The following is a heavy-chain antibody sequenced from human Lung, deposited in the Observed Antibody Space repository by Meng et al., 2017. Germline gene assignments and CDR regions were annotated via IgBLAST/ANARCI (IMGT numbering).Heavy chain of an antibody. CDR1: IGSISRDSY. Sequence: VQRKESGTGLVKPSPTLSLPCTVPIGSISRDSYWGWIRQPPGKHLEWIGYIYSSGNAYYNPSLKSRVTITVDTSKNQFSLKVNSVTAADTAVYFCARGPLRGLTLTGYYDSWGQGRLVTVSS. D-gene: IGHD3-9*01. CDR3: ARGPLRGLTLTGYYDS. J-gene: IGHJ4*02. V-gene: IGHV4-30-4*08. CDR2: IYSSGNA.